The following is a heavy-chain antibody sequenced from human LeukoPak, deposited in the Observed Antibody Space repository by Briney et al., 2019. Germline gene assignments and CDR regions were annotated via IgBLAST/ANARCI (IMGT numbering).Heavy chain of an antibody. D-gene: IGHD6-19*01. CDR1: GFTFGDYA. V-gene: IGHV3-49*03. J-gene: IGHJ4*02. Sequence: GGSLRLSCTASGFTFGDYAMSWFRQAPGKGLEWVGFIRSKAYGGTTEYAASVRGRFTISRDDSKSIAYLQMNSLKTEDTAVYYCTGGSGWYSPDYWGQGTLVTVSS. CDR2: IRSKAYGGTT. CDR3: TGGSGWYSPDY.